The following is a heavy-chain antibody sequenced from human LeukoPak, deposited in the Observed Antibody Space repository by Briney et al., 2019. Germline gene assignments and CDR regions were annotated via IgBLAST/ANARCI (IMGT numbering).Heavy chain of an antibody. CDR1: GGSISSGNW. V-gene: IGHV4-4*02. J-gene: IGHJ5*02. CDR2: IYHSGST. Sequence: SETLSLTCAVSGGSISSGNWWSWVRQPPGKGLEWIGEIYHSGSTNYNPSLKSRVTISVDKSKNQFSLKLTSVTAADTAVYYCARHYSITGGRLSGYWLDPWGQGTLVTVSS. CDR3: ARHYSITGGRLSGYWLDP. D-gene: IGHD7-27*01.